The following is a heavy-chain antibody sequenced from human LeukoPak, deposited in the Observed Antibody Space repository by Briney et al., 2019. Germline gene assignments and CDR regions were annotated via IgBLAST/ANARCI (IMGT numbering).Heavy chain of an antibody. CDR2: IWYDGSNK. D-gene: IGHD1-26*01. J-gene: IGHJ3*02. Sequence: ERSLRLSCAASGFTLSSYGMHWVRQAPGKGLEWVAVIWYDGSNKYYADSVKGRFTISRDNSKNTLYLQMNSLRAEDTAVYYCASGLEWELPRYLVGDAFDIWGQGTMVTVSS. V-gene: IGHV3-33*08. CDR1: GFTLSSYG. CDR3: ASGLEWELPRYLVGDAFDI.